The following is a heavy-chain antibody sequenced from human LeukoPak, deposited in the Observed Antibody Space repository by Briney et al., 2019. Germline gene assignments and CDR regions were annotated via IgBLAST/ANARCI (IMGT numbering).Heavy chain of an antibody. J-gene: IGHJ4*02. D-gene: IGHD1-26*01. CDR2: ISSSSSYI. Sequence: PGGSLRLSCAASGFTFSSYSMNWVRQAPGKGLEWVSSISSSSSYIYYADSVKGRFTISRDNAKTPLYLQMTSLRAEDTAVYYCARELVGALDYWGQGTLVTVSS. V-gene: IGHV3-21*01. CDR1: GFTFSSYS. CDR3: ARELVGALDY.